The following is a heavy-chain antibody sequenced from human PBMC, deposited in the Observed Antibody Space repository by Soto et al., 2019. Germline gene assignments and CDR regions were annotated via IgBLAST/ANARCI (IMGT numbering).Heavy chain of an antibody. D-gene: IGHD6-19*01. Sequence: PGGSLRLSCAASGFTFSSYSMNWVRQAPGKGLEWVSYISSSSSTIYYADSVKGRFTISRDNAKNSLFLQMNSLRAEDTAVYYCVGYRSGYYYSYGLDVWGPGTTLTVSS. CDR3: VGYRSGYYYSYGLDV. V-gene: IGHV3-48*04. CDR2: ISSSSSTI. J-gene: IGHJ6*02. CDR1: GFTFSSYS.